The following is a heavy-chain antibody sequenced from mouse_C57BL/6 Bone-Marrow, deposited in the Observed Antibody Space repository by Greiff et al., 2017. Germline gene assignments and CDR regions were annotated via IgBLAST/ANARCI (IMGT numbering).Heavy chain of an antibody. V-gene: IGHV3-6*01. CDR2: ISYDGSN. CDR3: ARRGDGYSVGY. Sequence: EVKLMESGPGLVKPSQSLSLTCSFTGYSITSGYYWNWFRQFPGNKLEWMGYISYDGSNNYNPSLKNRISITRDTSKNQFFLKLNSVTTEDTATYYCARRGDGYSVGYWGQGTTLTVSS. CDR1: GYSITSGYY. J-gene: IGHJ2*01. D-gene: IGHD2-3*01.